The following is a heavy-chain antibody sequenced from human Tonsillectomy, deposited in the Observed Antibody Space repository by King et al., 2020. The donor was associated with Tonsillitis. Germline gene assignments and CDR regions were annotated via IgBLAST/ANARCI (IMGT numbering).Heavy chain of an antibody. J-gene: IGHJ5*02. CDR3: ARDPAGGYYEIWFDP. D-gene: IGHD3-22*01. CDR1: GFTFSSYE. CDR2: ISNRGSTI. V-gene: IGHV3-48*03. Sequence: VQLVESGGGLVQPGGSLRLSCAASGFTFSSYEMNWVRQAPGKGLEWVSYISNRGSTINYADSVKGRFTISRDNAKNSLYLQMNSLRAEDTAVYYCARDPAGGYYEIWFDPWGQGTLVTVSS.